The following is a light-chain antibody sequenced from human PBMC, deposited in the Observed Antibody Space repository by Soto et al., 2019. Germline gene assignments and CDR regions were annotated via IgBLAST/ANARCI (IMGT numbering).Light chain of an antibody. V-gene: IGLV2-8*01. Sequence: QSVLTQPPSASGSPGQSVTISCTGTSSDVGGYNYVSWYQQPPGKANKLIIYEVTKRPSGVPDRFAGSKSGNTAPLTVAGLLAEDAAYYCGSSDAGIIDVVFGGGTKLTVL. CDR1: SSDVGGYNY. CDR3: SSDAGIIDVV. CDR2: EVT. J-gene: IGLJ3*02.